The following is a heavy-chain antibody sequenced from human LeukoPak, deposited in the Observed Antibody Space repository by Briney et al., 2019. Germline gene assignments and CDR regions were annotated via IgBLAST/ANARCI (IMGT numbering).Heavy chain of an antibody. Sequence: GASVKVSCKASGGTFSSYTISWVRQAPGQGREWMGRIIPILGIANYAQKFQGRVTITADKSTSTAYMELSSLRSEDTAVYYCARLVGARGLLWFDPWGQGTLVTVSS. J-gene: IGHJ5*02. CDR1: GGTFSSYT. V-gene: IGHV1-69*02. CDR2: IIPILGIA. CDR3: ARLVGARGLLWFDP. D-gene: IGHD1-26*01.